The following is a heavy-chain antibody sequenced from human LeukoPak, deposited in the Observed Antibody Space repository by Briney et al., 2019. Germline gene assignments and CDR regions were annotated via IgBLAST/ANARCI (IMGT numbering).Heavy chain of an antibody. CDR2: INAGNGNT. Sequence: ASVKVSCKASGYTFTSYAVQWGRQAPGRRLEWMGWINAGNGNTKYSQKFQGRVTITRDTSASTAYMELSSLRSEDTAVYYCARVGAVAGSPFDYWGQGTLVTVSS. D-gene: IGHD6-19*01. V-gene: IGHV1-3*01. CDR3: ARVGAVAGSPFDY. J-gene: IGHJ4*02. CDR1: GYTFTSYA.